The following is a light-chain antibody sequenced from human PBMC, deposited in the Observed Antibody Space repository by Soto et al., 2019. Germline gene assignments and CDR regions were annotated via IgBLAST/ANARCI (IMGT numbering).Light chain of an antibody. J-gene: IGKJ4*01. CDR3: PKYNSAPLT. V-gene: IGKV1-27*01. CDR2: AAS. CDR1: QAIGVY. Sequence: DIQVTLSPSSLSASLGDRVTITCRANQAIGVYLAWFQQQPGKVPKLLIYAASALQSGVPSRYSGSGSGTDFTLNILSLKTEEIASDYCPKYNSAPLTFGRGNKVAI.